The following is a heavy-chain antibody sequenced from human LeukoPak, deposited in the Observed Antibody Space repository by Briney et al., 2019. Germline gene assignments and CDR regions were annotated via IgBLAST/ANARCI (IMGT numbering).Heavy chain of an antibody. V-gene: IGHV1-46*01. CDR1: GYTFTSYY. CDR2: INPSGGST. CDR3: AYQSTVTSSFDY. D-gene: IGHD4-17*01. Sequence: ASVKVSCKASGYTFTSYYMHWVRQAPGQGLEWMGIINPSGGSTSYAQKFQGRVTMTRDTSTSTVYMEPSSLRSEDTAVYYCAYQSTVTSSFDYWGQGTLVTVSS. J-gene: IGHJ4*02.